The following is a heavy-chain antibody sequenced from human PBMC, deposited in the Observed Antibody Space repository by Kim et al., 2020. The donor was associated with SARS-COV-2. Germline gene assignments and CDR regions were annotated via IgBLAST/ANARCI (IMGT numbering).Heavy chain of an antibody. J-gene: IGHJ4*02. D-gene: IGHD2-2*01. CDR1: GFTVSSYS. Sequence: GGSLRLSCAASGFTVSSYSMNWVRQAPGKGLEWVSSMSSSSSYIYYADSVKGRFTISRDNAKNSLYLQMNSLRAEDTAVYYCARGYCSISSCRYYFDSWGQGTLVTVSS. CDR3: ARGYCSISSCRYYFDS. CDR2: MSSSSSYI. V-gene: IGHV3-21*01.